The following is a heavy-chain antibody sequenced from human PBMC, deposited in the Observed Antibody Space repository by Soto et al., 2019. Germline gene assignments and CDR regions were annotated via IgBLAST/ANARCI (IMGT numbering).Heavy chain of an antibody. J-gene: IGHJ3*02. CDR1: GYSFTSYW. Sequence: PRESLKISCKGSGYSFTSYWIGWVRQMPGKGLEWMGIIYPGDSDTRYSPSFQGQVTISADKSISTAYLQWSSLKASDTAMYYCARQQAGYSSGWYVGSAFDIWGQGTMVTVSS. V-gene: IGHV5-51*01. CDR2: IYPGDSDT. D-gene: IGHD6-19*01. CDR3: ARQQAGYSSGWYVGSAFDI.